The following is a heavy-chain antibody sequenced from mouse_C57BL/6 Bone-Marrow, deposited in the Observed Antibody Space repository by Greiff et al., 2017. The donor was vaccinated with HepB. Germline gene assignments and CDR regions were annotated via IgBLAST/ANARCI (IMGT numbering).Heavy chain of an antibody. CDR2: INYDGSST. CDR3: ARVAMRLPRGAMDY. J-gene: IGHJ4*01. V-gene: IGHV5-16*01. Sequence: EVQLVESEGGLVQPGSSMKLSCTASGFTFSDYYMAWVRQVPEKGLEWVANINYDGSSTYYLDSLKSRFIISRDNAKNILYLQMSSLKSEDTATYYCARVAMRLPRGAMDYWGQGTSVTVSS. D-gene: IGHD2-2*01. CDR1: GFTFSDYY.